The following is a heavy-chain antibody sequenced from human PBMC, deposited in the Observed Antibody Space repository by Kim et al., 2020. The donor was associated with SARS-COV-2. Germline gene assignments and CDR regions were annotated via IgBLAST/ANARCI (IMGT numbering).Heavy chain of an antibody. CDR2: ISAYNGNT. Sequence: ASVKVSCKASGYTFTSYGISWVRQAPGQGLEWMGWISAYNGNTNYAQKLQGRVTMTTDTSTSTAYMELRSLRSDDTAVYYCARDVITMVRGEPHIDYWGQGTLVTVSS. J-gene: IGHJ4*02. D-gene: IGHD3-10*01. V-gene: IGHV1-18*04. CDR3: ARDVITMVRGEPHIDY. CDR1: GYTFTSYG.